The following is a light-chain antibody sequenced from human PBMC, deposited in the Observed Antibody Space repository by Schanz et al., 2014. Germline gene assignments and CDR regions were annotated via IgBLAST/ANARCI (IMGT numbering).Light chain of an antibody. CDR1: SSNIGANYD. J-gene: IGLJ3*02. CDR2: ANT. CDR3: ATWDDSLNGWV. Sequence: QSVLTQPPSVSGAPGQRVTLSCTGSSSNIGANYDVHWYQQLPGTAPKLLVYANTNRPSGVPDRFSGSKSGTSASLAISGLQSEDEADYYCATWDDSLNGWVFGGGTKLTVL. V-gene: IGLV1-40*01.